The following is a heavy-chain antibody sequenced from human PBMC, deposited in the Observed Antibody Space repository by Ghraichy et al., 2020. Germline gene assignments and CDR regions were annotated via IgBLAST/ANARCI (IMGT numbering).Heavy chain of an antibody. D-gene: IGHD4-23*01. CDR1: GFTLIGYS. J-gene: IGHJ6*02. Sequence: GGLRLSCVGSGFTLIGYSMNWVRQSPGKRLEWVSYITSSGSFKSYADSVKGRFTISRDNAQNSLSLQMNSLTEEDTAVYYCARGSRVVRFYYYDGMDVWGQGTTVTVSS. CDR2: ITSSGSFK. CDR3: ARGSRVVRFYYYDGMDV. V-gene: IGHV3-48*02.